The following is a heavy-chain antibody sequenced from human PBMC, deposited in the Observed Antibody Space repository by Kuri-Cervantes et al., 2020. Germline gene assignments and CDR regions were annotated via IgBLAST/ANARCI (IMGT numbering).Heavy chain of an antibody. D-gene: IGHD1-26*01. J-gene: IGHJ4*02. CDR2: ISAYNGDT. CDR1: GYSFTSYG. CDR3: AREGFKLMGATTGDY. V-gene: IGHV1-18*01. Sequence: ASVKVSCKASGYSFTSYGITWVRQAPGQGLEWMGWISAYNGDTNYAQKLQGRVTMTTDTSTSTAYMELRSLRSDDTAVYYCAREGFKLMGATTGDYWGQGTLVTVSS.